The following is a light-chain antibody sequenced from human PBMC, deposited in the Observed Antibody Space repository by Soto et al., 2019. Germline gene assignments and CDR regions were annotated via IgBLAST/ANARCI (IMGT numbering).Light chain of an antibody. J-gene: IGKJ2*01. CDR1: QRVSSH. CDR2: AAS. Sequence: EIVMTQSPATLSVSPGEGATLSCRANQRVSSHLAWYQHKPGQAPRLLLHAASTRAPGIPARFSGSGSGTEFTLTISSLQSEDFAVYYCQQYQTWPFPFGQGTKLEIK. V-gene: IGKV3-15*01. CDR3: QQYQTWPFP.